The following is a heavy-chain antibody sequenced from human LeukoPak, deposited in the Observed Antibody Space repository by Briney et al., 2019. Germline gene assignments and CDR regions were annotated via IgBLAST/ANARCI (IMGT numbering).Heavy chain of an antibody. V-gene: IGHV3-23*01. J-gene: IGHJ4*02. CDR1: GFTFSSYA. CDR3: AKEGIGLVPAALRYYFDY. Sequence: GGSLRLSCAASGFTFSSYAMSWVRQAPGKGLEWVSAISGSGGSTYYADSVKGRFTISRDNSKNTLYLQMDSLRAEDTAVYYCAKEGIGLVPAALRYYFDYWGQGTLVTVSS. CDR2: ISGSGGST. D-gene: IGHD2-2*01.